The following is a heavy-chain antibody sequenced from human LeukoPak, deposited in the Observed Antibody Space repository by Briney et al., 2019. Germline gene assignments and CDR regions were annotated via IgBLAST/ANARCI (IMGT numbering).Heavy chain of an antibody. CDR3: ARVIAVRGVIFDY. V-gene: IGHV4-38-2*02. Sequence: PSETLSLTCTVSGYSISSGYYWGWIRQPPGKGLEWIGSIYHSGSTYYNPSLKSRVTISVDTFKNQFSLSMNSVTAAATAVCYCARVIAVRGVIFDYRGQGTLVTVSS. J-gene: IGHJ4*02. CDR2: IYHSGST. CDR1: GYSISSGYY. D-gene: IGHD3-10*01.